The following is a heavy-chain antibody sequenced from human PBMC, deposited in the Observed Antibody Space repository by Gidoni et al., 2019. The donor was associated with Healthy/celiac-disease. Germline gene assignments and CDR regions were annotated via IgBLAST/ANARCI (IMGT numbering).Heavy chain of an antibody. Sequence: QVPLQQWGAGLLKHSETLSLTCAVYGGSFSGYDWSWIRQAPGKGLEWIGEINHRGSTNYNPSLKRRVTISLDTSKNQFPLKLSSVTAADTAVYYCARSRVTRPGYCSGGSCYRPYYYYMDVWGKGTTVTVSS. CDR2: INHRGST. D-gene: IGHD2-15*01. J-gene: IGHJ6*03. V-gene: IGHV4-34*01. CDR3: ARSRVTRPGYCSGGSCYRPYYYYMDV. CDR1: GGSFSGYD.